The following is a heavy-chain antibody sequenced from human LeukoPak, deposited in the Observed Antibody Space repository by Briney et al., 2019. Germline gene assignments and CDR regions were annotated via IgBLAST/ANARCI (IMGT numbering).Heavy chain of an antibody. CDR2: IYYSGST. CDR1: GGSISSYY. V-gene: IGHV4-59*01. CDR3: ARDRGSSGRDAFDI. Sequence: SETPSLTCTVSGGSISSYYWSWIRQPPGKGLEWIGYIYYSGSTNYNPSLKSRVTISVDTSKNQFSLKLNSVTTADTAVYYCARDRGSSGRDAFDIWGQGTMVTVSS. D-gene: IGHD6-19*01. J-gene: IGHJ3*02.